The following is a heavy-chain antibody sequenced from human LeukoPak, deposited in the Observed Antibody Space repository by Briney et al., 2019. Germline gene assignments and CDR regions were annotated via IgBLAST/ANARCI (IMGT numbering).Heavy chain of an antibody. CDR3: ARDRGYSNYDAFDI. V-gene: IGHV3-30*03. J-gene: IGHJ3*02. CDR1: GFTFSSYG. D-gene: IGHD4-11*01. Sequence: GGSLRLSCAASGFTFSSYGMHWVRQAPGKGLEWVAVISYDGSNKYYADSVKGRFTISRDNSKNTLYLQMNSLRAEDTAVYYCARDRGYSNYDAFDIWGQGTMVTVSS. CDR2: ISYDGSNK.